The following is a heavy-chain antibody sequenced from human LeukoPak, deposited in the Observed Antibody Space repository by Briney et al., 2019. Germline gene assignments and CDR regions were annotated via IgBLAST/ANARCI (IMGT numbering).Heavy chain of an antibody. CDR1: GFSFDDYG. CDR2: ISGSGGST. V-gene: IGHV3-23*01. Sequence: PGGSLRLSRAASGFSFDDYGMSWVRQAPGKGLEWVSGISGSGGSTYSADSVKGRFTISRDNSKNTLCLQMNSLRAEDTAVYCCAKSYYYDSSGYLPHDAFDIWGQGTMVTVSS. CDR3: AKSYYYDSSGYLPHDAFDI. D-gene: IGHD3-22*01. J-gene: IGHJ3*02.